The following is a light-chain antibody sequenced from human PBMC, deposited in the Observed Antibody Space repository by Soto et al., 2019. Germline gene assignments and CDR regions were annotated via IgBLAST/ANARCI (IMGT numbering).Light chain of an antibody. CDR2: AAC. CDR3: QQLNSYRSIT. V-gene: IGKV1-9*01. CDR1: QGISSY. J-gene: IGKJ5*01. Sequence: DIQLTQSPSFLSASVGDRVTITCRASQGISSYLAWYQQKPGKAPKLLIYAACTLQSGVPSRFSGSGSGTEFTLTISSLQPEDFATYYCQQLNSYRSITFGQGTQLEIK.